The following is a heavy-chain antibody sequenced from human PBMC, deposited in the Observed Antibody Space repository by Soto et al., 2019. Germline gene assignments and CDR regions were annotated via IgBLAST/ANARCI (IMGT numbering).Heavy chain of an antibody. J-gene: IGHJ5*02. CDR2: IFYSGST. CDR3: ARPHGGSSGWDNWFDP. CDR1: VGSISSGGYY. D-gene: IGHD6-25*01. V-gene: IGHV4-31*03. Sequence: LSRTCTVSVGSISSGGYYWSWIRQHPGKGLEWIGYIFYSGSTYYNPSLKSRVTISVDTSKNQFSLKLSSVTAADTAVYYCARPHGGSSGWDNWFDPWGQGTLVTVSS.